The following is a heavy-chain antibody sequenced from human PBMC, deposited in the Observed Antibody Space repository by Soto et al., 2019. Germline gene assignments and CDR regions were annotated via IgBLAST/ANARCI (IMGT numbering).Heavy chain of an antibody. D-gene: IGHD6-19*01. CDR2: VYYSGTT. Sequence: SETLSLTCTVSGGSIDSGAYYWSWIRQPPGKGLEWIGYVYYSGTTNYNPFLKSRVTLSLDTSKNQFSLKLSSVTAADTAVYYCARATGAVAGPDFDYWGQGTLVTVSS. V-gene: IGHV4-61*08. J-gene: IGHJ4*02. CDR1: GGSIDSGAYY. CDR3: ARATGAVAGPDFDY.